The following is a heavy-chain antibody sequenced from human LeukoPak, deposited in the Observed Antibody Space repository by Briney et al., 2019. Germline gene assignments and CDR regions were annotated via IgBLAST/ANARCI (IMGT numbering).Heavy chain of an antibody. CDR3: TTFVSNLSPHYFDY. J-gene: IGHJ4*02. V-gene: IGHV3-15*01. D-gene: IGHD1-14*01. CDR1: GFTFINAL. CDR2: IKSKTDGGTT. Sequence: GGSLRLSCAASGFTFINALMSWVGQAPGKGLEWVGRIKSKTDGGTTDYAAPVKGRFTISRDDSKNTLYLQMNSLKTDDTAVYYCTTFVSNLSPHYFDYWGQGTLVTVSS.